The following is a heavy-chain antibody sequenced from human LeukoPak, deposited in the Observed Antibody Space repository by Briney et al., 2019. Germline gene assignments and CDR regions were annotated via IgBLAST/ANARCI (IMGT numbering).Heavy chain of an antibody. CDR2: IIPILGIA. Sequence: VASVKVSCKASGGTFSSYAISWVRRAPRQGLEWMGRIIPILGIANYAQKFQGRVTITADKSTSTAYMELSSLRSEDAAVYYCARDLSRSGQWLVIDYWGQGTLVTVSS. J-gene: IGHJ4*02. V-gene: IGHV1-69*04. CDR1: GGTFSSYA. CDR3: ARDLSRSGQWLVIDY. D-gene: IGHD6-19*01.